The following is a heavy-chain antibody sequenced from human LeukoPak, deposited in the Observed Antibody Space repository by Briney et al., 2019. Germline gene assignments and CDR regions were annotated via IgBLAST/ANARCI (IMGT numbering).Heavy chain of an antibody. J-gene: IGHJ5*02. CDR2: ISGSGGST. CDR3: AKATSGTTIDWFDP. V-gene: IGHV3-23*01. CDR1: GFTFDNLA. Sequence: PGGSLRLSCAPSGFTFDNLAMTWVRQAPGKGLEWVSAISGSGGSTYYADSVKGRFTISRDNSKNTLYLQMNSLRAEDTAVYYCAKATSGTTIDWFDPWGQGTLVSVSS. D-gene: IGHD1-7*01.